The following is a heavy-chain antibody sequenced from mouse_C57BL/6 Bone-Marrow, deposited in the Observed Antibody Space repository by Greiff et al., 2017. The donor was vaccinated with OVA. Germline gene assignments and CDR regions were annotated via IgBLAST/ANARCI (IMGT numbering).Heavy chain of an antibody. J-gene: IGHJ3*01. CDR3: AMSLYYGNPAWFAY. CDR1: GYTFTNYW. V-gene: IGHV1-63*01. Sequence: VKLQESGAELVRPGTSVKMSCKASGYTFTNYWIGWAKQRPGHGLEWIGDIYPGGGYTNYNEKFKGKATLTADKSSSTAYMQFSSLTSEDSAIYYCAMSLYYGNPAWFAYWGQGTLVTVSA. D-gene: IGHD2-1*01. CDR2: IYPGGGYT.